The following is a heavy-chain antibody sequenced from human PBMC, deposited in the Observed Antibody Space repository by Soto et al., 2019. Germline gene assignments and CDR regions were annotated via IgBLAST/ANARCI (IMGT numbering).Heavy chain of an antibody. CDR2: ISSSSSYI. Sequence: EVQLVESGGGLVKPGGSLRLSCAASGFTFSTYSMNWVRQAPGKGLEWVSSISSSSSYIYYGGSVKGRFTISRDNAKNSLYLQMNSLRDEDTAVYYCARDTNVDRPVAHYYGIDVWGQGTTVTVSS. D-gene: IGHD1-1*01. CDR3: ARDTNVDRPVAHYYGIDV. CDR1: GFTFSTYS. V-gene: IGHV3-21*01. J-gene: IGHJ6*02.